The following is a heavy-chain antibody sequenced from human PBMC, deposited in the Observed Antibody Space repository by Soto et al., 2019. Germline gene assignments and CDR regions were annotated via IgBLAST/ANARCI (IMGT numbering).Heavy chain of an antibody. D-gene: IGHD2-15*01. CDR1: GGTFSSYT. Sequence: SVKVSCKASGGTFSSYTISWVRQAPGQGLEWMGRIIPILGIANYAQKFQGRVTITADKSTSTAYMELSSLRSEDTAVYYCAXXXXXXXGSQVSNYFDYWGQGTLVTVSS. CDR2: IIPILGIA. V-gene: IGHV1-69*02. CDR3: AXXXXXXXGSQVSNYFDY. J-gene: IGHJ4*02.